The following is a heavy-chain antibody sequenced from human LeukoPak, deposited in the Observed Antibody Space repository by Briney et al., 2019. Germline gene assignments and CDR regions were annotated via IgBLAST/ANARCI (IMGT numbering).Heavy chain of an antibody. CDR3: ARDPSRYYDSSGYQPPDY. CDR2: ISSSSSYI. J-gene: IGHJ4*02. D-gene: IGHD3-22*01. CDR1: GFNFSINW. Sequence: GGSLRLSCAASGFNFSINWMTWVRQAPGKGLEWVSSISSSSSYIYYADSVKGRFTISRDNAKNSLYLQMNSLRAEDTAVYYCARDPSRYYDSSGYQPPDYWGQGTLVTVSS. V-gene: IGHV3-21*01.